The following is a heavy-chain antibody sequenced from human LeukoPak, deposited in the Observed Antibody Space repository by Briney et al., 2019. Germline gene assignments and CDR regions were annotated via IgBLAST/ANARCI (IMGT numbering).Heavy chain of an antibody. CDR3: AKSVWDIVAVPAALDY. Sequence: GGSLRLSCAASGFTFSSYAMSWVRQAPGKGLEWVSAISGSGSSYYYAVSMRGRFIIAKANSKHKLYLQMHSMDAEASALYYCAKSVWDIVAVPAALDYWGQGTLVTVSS. CDR2: ISGSGSSY. V-gene: IGHV3-23*01. CDR1: GFTFSSYA. J-gene: IGHJ4*02. D-gene: IGHD2-2*01.